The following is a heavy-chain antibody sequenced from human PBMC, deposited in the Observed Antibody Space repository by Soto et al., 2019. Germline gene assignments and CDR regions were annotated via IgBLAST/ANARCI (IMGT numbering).Heavy chain of an antibody. Sequence: SETLSLTCAVSGYSINSGYYWGWIRQPPGKGLEWIGSVYHSGTTYYNPSLKSRVTISLDTSKNQFSLRLSSVTAADTAVYYCSRSHYSSSWYAGYWGQGTLVTVSA. CDR3: SRSHYSSSWYAGY. CDR1: GYSINSGYY. D-gene: IGHD6-13*01. V-gene: IGHV4-38-2*01. CDR2: VYHSGTT. J-gene: IGHJ1*01.